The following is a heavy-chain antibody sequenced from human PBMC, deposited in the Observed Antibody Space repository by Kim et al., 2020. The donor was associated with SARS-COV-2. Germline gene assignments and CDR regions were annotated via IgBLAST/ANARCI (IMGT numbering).Heavy chain of an antibody. CDR1: GFTFSSYW. CDR3: VTGSYFSAFDI. J-gene: IGHJ3*02. Sequence: GGSLRLSCAASGFTFSSYWMHWVRQAPGKGLVWVSRINGDGSTTTYADSVKGRFTISRDNAKNTLYLQMNSLRAEDTAVYYCVTGSYFSAFDIWGQGTMV. V-gene: IGHV3-74*01. CDR2: INGDGSTT. D-gene: IGHD1-26*01.